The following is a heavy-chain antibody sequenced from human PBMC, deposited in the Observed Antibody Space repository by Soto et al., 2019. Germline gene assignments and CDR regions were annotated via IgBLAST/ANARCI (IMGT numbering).Heavy chain of an antibody. CDR2: INHSGSP. CDR1: GSLPVGSLSTYF. Sequence: SETLSLTCGLSGSLPVGSLSTYFWTWIRQPPGKGLEWIGEINHSGSPNYSPSLRGRVTISLDTSKKQFSLNLSSVTAADTAVYYCGRGEVDRYNWNYGIDYWGQGTLVTVSS. D-gene: IGHD1-7*01. V-gene: IGHV4-34*01. J-gene: IGHJ4*02. CDR3: GRGEVDRYNWNYGIDY.